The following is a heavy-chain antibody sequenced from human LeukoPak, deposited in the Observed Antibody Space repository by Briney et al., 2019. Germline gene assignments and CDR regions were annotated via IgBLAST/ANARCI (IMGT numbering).Heavy chain of an antibody. J-gene: IGHJ4*02. CDR1: GYTFTSYY. D-gene: IGHD3-3*01. CDR3: ARKQAGRGIDFLDCYLFYF. CDR2: INPSGGST. Sequence: ASVKVSCKASGYTFTSYYMHWVRQAPGQGLEWMGIINPSGGSTSYAQKFQGRVTMTRDTSTSTVYMELSSLRSEDTAVYYCARKQAGRGIDFLDCYLFYFWGQGTLVTVSS. V-gene: IGHV1-46*01.